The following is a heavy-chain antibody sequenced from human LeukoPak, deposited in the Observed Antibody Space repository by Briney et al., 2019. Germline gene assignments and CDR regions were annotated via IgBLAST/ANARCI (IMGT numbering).Heavy chain of an antibody. D-gene: IGHD6-13*01. CDR3: ATSPLLLPHSSSWSYYYGMDV. Sequence: PGGSPGLSCAASGFTFSSYAMSWVRQAPGKGLEWVSAISGSGGSTYYADSVKGRFTISRDNSKNTLYLQMNSLRAEDTAVYYCATSPLLLPHSSSWSYYYGMDVWGQGTTVTVSS. J-gene: IGHJ6*02. CDR2: ISGSGGST. CDR1: GFTFSSYA. V-gene: IGHV3-23*01.